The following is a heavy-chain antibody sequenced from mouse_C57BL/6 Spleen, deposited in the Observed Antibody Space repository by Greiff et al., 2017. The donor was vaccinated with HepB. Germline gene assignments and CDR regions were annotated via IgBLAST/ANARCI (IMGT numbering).Heavy chain of an antibody. CDR3: ARKGSDYDPTWFAY. CDR1: GFTFSDYG. J-gene: IGHJ3*01. Sequence: EVKLMESGGGLVQPGGSLKLSCAASGFTFSDYGMHWVRQAPEKGLEWVAYISSGSSTISYADTVKGRFPISRDNAKNTLFLQMTSLRSEETAMYYCARKGSDYDPTWFAYWGKGTLVTASA. CDR2: ISSGSSTI. D-gene: IGHD2-4*01. V-gene: IGHV5-17*01.